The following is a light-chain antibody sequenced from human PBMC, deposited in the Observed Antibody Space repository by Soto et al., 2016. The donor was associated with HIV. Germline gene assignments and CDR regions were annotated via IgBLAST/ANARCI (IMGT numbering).Light chain of an antibody. V-gene: IGKV1-27*01. CDR1: QAISNY. Sequence: DIQMTQSPSSLSASVGHRVTITCRASQAISNYLAWYQQKPGKVPKLLIFGASTLQSGVPSRFSGSGSETDFILTISSLQPEDVATYYCQSLGTFGQGTKVEI. CDR2: GAS. J-gene: IGKJ1*01. CDR3: QSLGT.